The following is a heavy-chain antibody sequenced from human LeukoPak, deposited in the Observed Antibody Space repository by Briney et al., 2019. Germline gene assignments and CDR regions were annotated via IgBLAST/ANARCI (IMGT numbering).Heavy chain of an antibody. CDR2: ISGSGGST. J-gene: IGHJ4*02. D-gene: IGHD3-22*01. CDR3: ARHESSGYSSYIDY. Sequence: GGSLRLSCAVSGFTISSYAMSWVRQAPGKGLEWVSPISGSGGSTYYADSVKGRFTISRDNSKNTLYLQMNSLRAEDTAVYYCARHESSGYSSYIDYWGQGTLVTVSS. V-gene: IGHV3-23*01. CDR1: GFTISSYA.